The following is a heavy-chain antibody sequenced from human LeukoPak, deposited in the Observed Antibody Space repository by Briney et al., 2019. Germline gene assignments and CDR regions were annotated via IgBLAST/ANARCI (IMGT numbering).Heavy chain of an antibody. CDR2: IYASGTT. V-gene: IGHV4-4*07. J-gene: IGHJ3*02. CDR1: GVSMSSCC. CDR3: ARTLVGTSVVAFDM. D-gene: IGHD6-19*01. Sequence: SETLSLTCTVSGVSMSSCCWSWIRQPAGKELEWLGRIYASGTTNYNPSLKSRVTMSVDTSKNQFSLKLSSVTAADTAMYYCARTLVGTSVVAFDMWGQGTMVTVSS.